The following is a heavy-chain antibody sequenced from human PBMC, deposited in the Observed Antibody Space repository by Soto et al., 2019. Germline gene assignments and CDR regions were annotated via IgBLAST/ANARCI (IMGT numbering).Heavy chain of an antibody. D-gene: IGHD5-18*01. J-gene: IGHJ4*02. CDR1: GGSISSGAYS. CDR3: ARAFTAMGLFDY. V-gene: IGHV4-30-2*01. CDR2: LYHGGAT. Sequence: PSETLSLTCAVSGGSISSGAYSWSWSRQPPGKGLEWSGYLYHGGATYSKPSLKDRVTISGAWYQYPFSLKPNSATAADTAVYYCARAFTAMGLFDYWGPGILVTVSS.